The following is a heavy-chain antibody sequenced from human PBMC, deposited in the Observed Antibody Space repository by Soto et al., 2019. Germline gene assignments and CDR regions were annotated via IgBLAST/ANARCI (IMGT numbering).Heavy chain of an antibody. V-gene: IGHV1-69*06. CDR2: SSPILGTA. Sequence: QVQLVQSGAEVKKPGSSVKVSCKASGGTFSSYAISWVRQAPGQGREWLGGSSPILGTANYAQKFQGRVTITADKSTSTAYMELSSLRAEDTAVYYCATPENSSGYREYFQHWGQGTLVTVSS. D-gene: IGHD3-22*01. J-gene: IGHJ1*01. CDR3: ATPENSSGYREYFQH. CDR1: GGTFSSYA.